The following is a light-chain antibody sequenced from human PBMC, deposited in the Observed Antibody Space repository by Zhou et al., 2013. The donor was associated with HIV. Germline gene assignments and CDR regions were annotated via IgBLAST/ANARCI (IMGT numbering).Light chain of an antibody. CDR2: GTS. V-gene: IGKV3-20*01. J-gene: IGKJ5*01. CDR1: QTISSSY. CDR3: QQYGSPPLT. Sequence: EIVLTQFPGTLSLSPGGRATLSCRASQTISSSYLAWYQQKPGQAPRLLIHGTSNRATGIPDRFSGSGSGTDFTLTISRLEPEDFALYHCQQYGSPPLTFGQGTRLEI.